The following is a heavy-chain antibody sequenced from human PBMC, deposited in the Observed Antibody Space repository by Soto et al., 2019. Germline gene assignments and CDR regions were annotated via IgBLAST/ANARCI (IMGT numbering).Heavy chain of an antibody. Sequence: SETLSLTCSIYNSSLGAFHWTWIRQPPGKGLEWIGELIHGGSTNYNPSLKSRVTFSLDTSKSQFSLHFLSVTAADTAVYYCARKIAEAGYYYYGMYVWGQGPTVTVS. CDR1: NSSLGAFH. J-gene: IGHJ6*02. CDR2: LIHGGST. D-gene: IGHD6-13*01. V-gene: IGHV4-34*12. CDR3: ARKIAEAGYYYYGMYV.